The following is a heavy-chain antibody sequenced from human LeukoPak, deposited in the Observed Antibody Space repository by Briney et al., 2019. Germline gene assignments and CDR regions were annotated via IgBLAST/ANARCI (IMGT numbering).Heavy chain of an antibody. V-gene: IGHV3-21*01. J-gene: IGHJ4*02. CDR1: GFTFSSYS. Sequence: GGSLRLSCAASGFTFSSYSMNWVRQAPGKGLEWVSSISSSSSYIYYAVSVKGRFTISRDNAKNSLYLQMNSLRAEDTAVYYCARDSYGSGSYYNEFHYWGQGTLVTVSS. CDR2: ISSSSSYI. D-gene: IGHD3-10*01. CDR3: ARDSYGSGSYYNEFHY.